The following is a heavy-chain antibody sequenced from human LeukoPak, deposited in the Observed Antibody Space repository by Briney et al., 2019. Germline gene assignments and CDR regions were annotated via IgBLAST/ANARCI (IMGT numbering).Heavy chain of an antibody. CDR1: GYTFTSYG. CDR2: ISAYNGNT. D-gene: IGHD4-23*01. CDR3: ARAAGGKGYYYYYMDV. J-gene: IGHJ6*03. Sequence: GASVKVSCKASGYTFTSYGISWERQAPGQGLEWMGWISAYNGNTNYAQKLQGRVTMTTDTSTSTAYMELRSLRSDDTAVYYCARAAGGKGYYYYYMDVWGKGTTVTVSS. V-gene: IGHV1-18*01.